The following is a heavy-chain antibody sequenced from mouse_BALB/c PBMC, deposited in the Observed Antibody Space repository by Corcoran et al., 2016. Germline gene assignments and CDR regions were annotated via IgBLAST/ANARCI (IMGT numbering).Heavy chain of an antibody. Sequence: EIQLQQSGPELMKPGASVKISCKASGYSFTSYYMHWVKQSHGKSLEWIGYIDPFNGGTSYNQKFKGKATLTVDKSSSTAYMHLSSLTSEDSAVYYCARSMGSSYDAMDYWGQGTSVTVSS. CDR3: ARSMGSSYDAMDY. CDR1: GYSFTSYY. V-gene: IGHV1S135*01. D-gene: IGHD1-1*01. J-gene: IGHJ4*01. CDR2: IDPFNGGT.